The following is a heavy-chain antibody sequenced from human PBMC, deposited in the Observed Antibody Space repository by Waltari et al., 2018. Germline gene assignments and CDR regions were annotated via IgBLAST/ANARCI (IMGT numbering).Heavy chain of an antibody. Sequence: QLQLQESGPGLVKPSETLSLTCTASGGSISSSSYYWGWIRQPPGKGLEWIGSIYYSGSTYYNPSLKSRVTISVDTSKNQFSLKLSSVTAADTAVYYCAREKTGFFDYWGQGTLVTVSS. CDR2: IYYSGST. V-gene: IGHV4-39*07. CDR3: AREKTGFFDY. CDR1: GGSISSSSYY. J-gene: IGHJ4*02. D-gene: IGHD7-27*01.